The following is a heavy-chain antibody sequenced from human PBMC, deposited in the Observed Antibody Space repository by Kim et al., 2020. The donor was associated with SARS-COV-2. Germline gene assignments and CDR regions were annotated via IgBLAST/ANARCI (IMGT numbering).Heavy chain of an antibody. J-gene: IGHJ4*02. CDR2: T. CDR3: ARDIIQYYFDY. V-gene: IGHV4-34*01. D-gene: IGHD2-15*01. Sequence: TNDNPSLKSRVTISVDTSKNQFSLKLSSVTAADTAVYYCARDIIQYYFDYWGQGTLVTVSS.